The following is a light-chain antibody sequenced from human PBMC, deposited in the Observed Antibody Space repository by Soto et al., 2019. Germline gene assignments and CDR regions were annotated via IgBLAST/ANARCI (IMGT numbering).Light chain of an antibody. Sequence: QSALTQPASVSGSPGQSITISCTGTSSDVGGYNYVSWYQQHPGKAPKLMIYEVSNRPSGVSNRFSGSKSGNTASLTISGLQGEDEADYYCSSYTTSSTLLFGGGTQLTVL. CDR1: SSDVGGYNY. J-gene: IGLJ2*01. V-gene: IGLV2-14*01. CDR3: SSYTTSSTLL. CDR2: EVS.